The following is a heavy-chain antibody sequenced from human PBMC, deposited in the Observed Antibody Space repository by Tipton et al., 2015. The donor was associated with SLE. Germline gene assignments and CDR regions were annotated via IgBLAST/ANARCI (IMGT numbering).Heavy chain of an antibody. CDR1: RYSFTTYW. CDR2: IYPDDSDT. J-gene: IGHJ3*02. D-gene: IGHD5-12*01. V-gene: IGHV5-51*03. CDR3: ARLASSGFDI. Sequence: VQLVQSGAEVKKPGESLKISCKASRYSFTTYWIAWVRQMPGKGLEWMGSIYPDDSDTKHNPSFQGQVTMSADKSIRTAYLQWSSLKASDTAMYYCARLASSGFDIWGQGTRVTVSP.